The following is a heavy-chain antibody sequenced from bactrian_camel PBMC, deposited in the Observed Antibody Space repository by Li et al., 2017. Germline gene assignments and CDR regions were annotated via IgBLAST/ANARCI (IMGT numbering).Heavy chain of an antibody. Sequence: DVQLVESGGGSVQAGGTLRHSCIVSGYTYSPYCMGWFRQRPGQGREGIAVFLSGDSDYDDSVRGRFTISRDRAKNTLTLQMDSLKPEDTAVYYCASVATVAKVRFGECSFGSWGQGTQVTVS. CDR1: GYTYSPYC. D-gene: IGHD6*01. J-gene: IGHJ6*01. V-gene: IGHV3S31*01. CDR2: FLSGDS. CDR3: ASVATVAKVRFGECSFGS.